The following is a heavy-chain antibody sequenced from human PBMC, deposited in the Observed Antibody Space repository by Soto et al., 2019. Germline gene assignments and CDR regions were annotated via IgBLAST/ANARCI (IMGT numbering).Heavy chain of an antibody. CDR1: GGSISIDDSY. CDR2: IHYTGST. D-gene: IGHD5-18*01. CDR3: AREAGYSHGYEY. V-gene: IGHV4-30-4*01. Sequence: QVQLQESGSGLVEPSQTLSLICTVSGGSISIDDSYWHWIRQSPEKGLEWIGYIHYTGSTYYNPSLERRLSMSVDTSKNQFSLKLRSVTAADTAIYYCAREAGYSHGYEYWGQGAPVTVSS. J-gene: IGHJ4*02.